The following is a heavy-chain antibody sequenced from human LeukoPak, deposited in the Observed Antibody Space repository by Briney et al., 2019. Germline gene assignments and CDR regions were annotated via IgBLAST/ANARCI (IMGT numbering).Heavy chain of an antibody. CDR1: GGSISSGGYS. Sequence: SETLSLTCAVSGGSISSGGYSWSWIRQPPGKGLEWIGYIYHSGSTYYNPSLKSRVIISVDRSKNQFSLKLSSVTAADTAVYYCARGGYSYGWVYWGQGTLVTVSS. CDR3: ARGGYSYGWVY. V-gene: IGHV4-30-2*01. D-gene: IGHD5-18*01. CDR2: IYHSGST. J-gene: IGHJ4*02.